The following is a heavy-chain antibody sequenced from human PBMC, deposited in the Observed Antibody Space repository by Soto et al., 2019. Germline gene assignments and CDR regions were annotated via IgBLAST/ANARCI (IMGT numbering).Heavy chain of an antibody. V-gene: IGHV3-23*01. J-gene: IGHJ4*02. CDR2: ISNSGGST. CDR1: GFTFSSYA. CDR3: ATDPRFCSVTNCYL. D-gene: IGHD2-2*01. Sequence: GGSLRLSCAASGFTFSSYAMSWVRQAPGKGLEWVSFISNSGGSTYYAASVKGRFTISRDNSMNTLYLQMNSLRAEDMAVYYCATDPRFCSVTNCYLWGRGTLVTVSS.